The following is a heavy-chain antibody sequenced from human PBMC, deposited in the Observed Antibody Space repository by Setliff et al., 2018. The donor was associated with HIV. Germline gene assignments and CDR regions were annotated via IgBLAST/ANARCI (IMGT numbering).Heavy chain of an antibody. CDR3: ARIFGDQGYYYGMDV. J-gene: IGHJ6*02. Sequence: SETLSLTCTVSGGSISSYYWSWIRQPPGKGLEWIGYIYYSGSTNYNPSLKSRVTISVDTSKNQFSLKLNLLIAADTAVYYCARIFGDQGYYYGMDVWGQGTTVTVSS. CDR1: GGSISSYY. D-gene: IGHD3-3*01. CDR2: IYYSGST. V-gene: IGHV4-59*01.